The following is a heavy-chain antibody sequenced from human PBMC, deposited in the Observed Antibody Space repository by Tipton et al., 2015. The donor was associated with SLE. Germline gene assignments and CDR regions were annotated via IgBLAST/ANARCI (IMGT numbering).Heavy chain of an antibody. CDR2: ISYDGSNK. V-gene: IGHV3-30*03. Sequence: SLRLSCAASGFTFSSYGMHWVRQAPGKGLEWVAVISYDGSNKYYADSVKGRFTISRDNSKNTLYLQMNSLRAEDTAVYYCARDTDSYFDLWGRGILVTVSS. CDR1: GFTFSSYG. CDR3: ARDTDSYFDL. J-gene: IGHJ2*01.